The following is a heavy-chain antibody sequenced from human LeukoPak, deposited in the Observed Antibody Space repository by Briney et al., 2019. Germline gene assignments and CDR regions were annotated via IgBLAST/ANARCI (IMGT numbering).Heavy chain of an antibody. CDR2: ISSSSSYI. Sequence: GGSLRLSCAASGFTVSSYSMNWVRQAPGKGLEWVSSISSSSSYIYYADSVKGRFTISRDHAKNSLYLQMNSLRAEHTAVYYCARVIRTTVTTSPNQDHRGQGTLVPVS. CDR3: ARVIRTTVTTSPNQDH. CDR1: GFTVSSYS. D-gene: IGHD4-17*01. J-gene: IGHJ4*02. V-gene: IGHV3-21*01.